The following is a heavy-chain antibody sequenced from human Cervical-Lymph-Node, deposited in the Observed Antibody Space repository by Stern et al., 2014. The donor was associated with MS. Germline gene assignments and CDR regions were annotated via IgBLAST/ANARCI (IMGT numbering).Heavy chain of an antibody. CDR2: INPNSGDT. D-gene: IGHD2-2*01. J-gene: IGHJ4*02. V-gene: IGHV1-2*04. CDR3: ARGATSCSRTNCYDTPPVFDF. CDR1: GYSFTNYF. Sequence: QVQLVQSGAEVNKPGASVKVSCRTSGYSFTNYFLHWVRQAPGQGPEWMGWINPNSGDTKFAKKFEGWVTLTRDKSLSTAYMELSRLRSGDTAMFYCARGATSCSRTNCYDTPPVFDFWGQGTLVTVSS.